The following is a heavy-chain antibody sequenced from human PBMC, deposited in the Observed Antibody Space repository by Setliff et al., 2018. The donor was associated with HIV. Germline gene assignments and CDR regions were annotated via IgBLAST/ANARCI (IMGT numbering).Heavy chain of an antibody. CDR2: MNPNSGVS. J-gene: IGHJ6*02. CDR1: GHTFTNYD. Sequence: ASVKVSCKPSGHTFTNYDIHWMRRATGQGLEWMGWMNPNSGVSGYALKFHDRVTMTRDTSITTAYMELSSLTSEDTAVYYCARGKGVGGAIITGGLDVWGQGTTVTVSS. V-gene: IGHV1-8*01. D-gene: IGHD3-10*01. CDR3: ARGKGVGGAIITGGLDV.